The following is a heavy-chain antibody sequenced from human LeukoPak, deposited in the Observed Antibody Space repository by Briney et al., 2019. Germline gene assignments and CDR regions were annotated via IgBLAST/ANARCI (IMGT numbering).Heavy chain of an antibody. V-gene: IGHV4-59*01. CDR2: IYYSGST. Sequence: SETLSLTCTVSGGSISSYYWSWIRQPPGKGLEWIGYIYYSGSTNYNPSLKSRVTISVDMSKNQLSLRLSSVTAADTAVYYCARGSDGNDSFEYWGQGTLVTVAS. CDR3: ARGSDGNDSFEY. J-gene: IGHJ4*02. CDR1: GGSISSYY. D-gene: IGHD4-23*01.